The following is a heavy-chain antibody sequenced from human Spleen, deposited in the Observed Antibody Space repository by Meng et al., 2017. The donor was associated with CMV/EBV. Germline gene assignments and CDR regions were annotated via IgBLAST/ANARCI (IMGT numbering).Heavy chain of an antibody. CDR3: ASGPTPPYGDPPPLDWFDP. CDR2: INPNSGGT. CDR1: GYTFTDYY. D-gene: IGHD4-17*01. Sequence: SVKVSCKASGYTFTDYYMHWVRQAPGQGLEWMGWINPNSGGTNYAQKFQGRVTMTRDTSISTAYMELRRLRSNDTAVYYCASGPTPPYGDPPPLDWFDPWGQGTLVTVSS. J-gene: IGHJ5*02. V-gene: IGHV1-2*02.